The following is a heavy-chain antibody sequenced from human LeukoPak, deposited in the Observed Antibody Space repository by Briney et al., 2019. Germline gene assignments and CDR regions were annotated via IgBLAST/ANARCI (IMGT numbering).Heavy chain of an antibody. CDR2: INHSGST. D-gene: IGHD3-9*01. Sequence: SETLSLTCTVSGGSISSSSYYWSWIRQPPGKGLEWIGEINHSGSTNYNPSLKSRVTISVDTSKNQFSLKLSSVTAADTAVYYCARGKVLRYFDWFHQPFDYWGQGTLVTVSS. V-gene: IGHV4-39*07. CDR1: GGSISSSSYY. CDR3: ARGKVLRYFDWFHQPFDY. J-gene: IGHJ4*02.